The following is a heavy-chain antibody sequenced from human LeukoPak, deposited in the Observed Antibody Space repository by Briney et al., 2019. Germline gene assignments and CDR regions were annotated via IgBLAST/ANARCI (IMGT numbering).Heavy chain of an antibody. D-gene: IGHD1-26*01. J-gene: IGHJ4*02. CDR1: GASVSGSNYY. Sequence: SETLSLTCAVSGASVSGSNYYWGWIRQPPGKGLEWIGNIYSSGSTYYNASLQSRVTISIDTSKNQFSLRLNSVTAADTAMYFCAKSGGYGLIVYWGQGTRVIVSS. CDR2: IYSSGST. V-gene: IGHV4-39*01. CDR3: AKSGGYGLIVY.